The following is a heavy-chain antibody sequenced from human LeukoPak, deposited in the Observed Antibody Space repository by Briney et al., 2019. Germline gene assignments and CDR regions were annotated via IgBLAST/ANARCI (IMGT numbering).Heavy chain of an antibody. D-gene: IGHD6-13*01. CDR1: GFTFSSYS. Sequence: GGSLRLSCAASGFTFSSYSMNWVRQAPGKGLEWVSSISSSSSYIYYADSVKGRFTISRDNAKNSLYLQMNSLRAEDTAVYYCASSYSSSWPYYFDYWGQGTLVTVSS. CDR3: ASSYSSSWPYYFDY. CDR2: ISSSSSYI. V-gene: IGHV3-21*01. J-gene: IGHJ4*02.